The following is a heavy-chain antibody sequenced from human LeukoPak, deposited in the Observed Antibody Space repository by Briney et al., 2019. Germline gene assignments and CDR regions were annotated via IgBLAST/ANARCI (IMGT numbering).Heavy chain of an antibody. V-gene: IGHV4-34*01. CDR3: ARPVHGVIDY. CDR2: INHSGST. J-gene: IGHJ4*02. Sequence: SETLSHTCAVYGGSFSGYYWSWIRQPPGKGLEWIGEINHSGSTNYNPSLKSRVTISVDTSKNQFSLKLSSVTAADTAVYYCARPVHGVIDYWGQGTLVTVSS. CDR1: GGSFSGYY. D-gene: IGHD2-21*01.